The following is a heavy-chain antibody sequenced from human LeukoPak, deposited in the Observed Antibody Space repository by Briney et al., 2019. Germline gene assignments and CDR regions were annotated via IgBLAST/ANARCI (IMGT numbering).Heavy chain of an antibody. Sequence: SETLSLTCTVSGGSVSSGSYYWSWIRQSPGKGLEWIGYIYYSGSTKYNPSLRGRVAMSIDTSKNQFSLKLNSVTAADTAIYYCARAPGIVGTTPFGNYWGRGTLVTVSS. J-gene: IGHJ4*02. CDR3: ARAPGIVGTTPFGNY. CDR2: IYYSGST. V-gene: IGHV4-61*01. CDR1: GGSVSSGSYY. D-gene: IGHD1-26*01.